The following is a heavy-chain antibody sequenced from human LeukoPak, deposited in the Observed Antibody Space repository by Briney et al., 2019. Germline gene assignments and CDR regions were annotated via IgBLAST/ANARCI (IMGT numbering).Heavy chain of an antibody. D-gene: IGHD3/OR15-3a*01. CDR1: GFTFDDYA. CDR3: APPVGTGFGY. Sequence: GGSLRLSCAASGFTFDDYAMHWVRQAPGKGLEWVSLISGDGGSTYYADSVKGRFTISRDNSKNSLYLQMNSLRTEDTALYYCAPPVGTGFGYWGQGTLVTVSS. CDR2: ISGDGGST. V-gene: IGHV3-43*02. J-gene: IGHJ4*02.